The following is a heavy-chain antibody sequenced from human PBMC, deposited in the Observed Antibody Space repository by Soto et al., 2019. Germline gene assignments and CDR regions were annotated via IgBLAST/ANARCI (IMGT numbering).Heavy chain of an antibody. CDR1: GGSISSSSYY. V-gene: IGHV4-39*01. Sequence: SETLSLTCTVSGGSISSSSYYWGWIRQPPGKGLEWIGSIYYSGSTYYNPSLKSRVTISVDTSKNPFSLKLSSVTAADTAVYYCARQDADYYDSSGYYSRTNWFDPWGQGTLVTVSS. CDR3: ARQDADYYDSSGYYSRTNWFDP. CDR2: IYYSGST. D-gene: IGHD3-22*01. J-gene: IGHJ5*02.